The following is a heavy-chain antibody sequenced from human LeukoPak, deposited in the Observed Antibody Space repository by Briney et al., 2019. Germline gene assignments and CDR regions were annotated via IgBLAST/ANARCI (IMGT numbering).Heavy chain of an antibody. CDR1: GDSVNNPSYS. D-gene: IGHD6-19*01. Sequence: ASETLPLTCSVSGDSVNNPSYSWIWIRQPPGKGLEWIGSIYYSGTTYYKTSLESRVTISLDTSNNRFSLELRSVTAADTAIFFCARVRAGQWLLRDWGQGTLVTVSS. J-gene: IGHJ4*02. CDR3: ARVRAGQWLLRD. CDR2: IYYSGTT. V-gene: IGHV4-39*07.